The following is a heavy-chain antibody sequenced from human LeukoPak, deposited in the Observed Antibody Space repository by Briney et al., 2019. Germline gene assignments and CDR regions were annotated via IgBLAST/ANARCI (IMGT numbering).Heavy chain of an antibody. J-gene: IGHJ2*01. CDR1: GFTFDDYA. V-gene: IGHV3-9*01. D-gene: IGHD4-23*01. Sequence: GGSLRLSCAASGFTFDDYAMHWVRQAPGKGLEWVSGISWNSGSIGYADSVKGRFTISRDNAKNSLYLQMNSLRAEDTALYYCAKDSGFSYGGNSYRYFDLWGRGTLVTVSS. CDR2: ISWNSGSI. CDR3: AKDSGFSYGGNSYRYFDL.